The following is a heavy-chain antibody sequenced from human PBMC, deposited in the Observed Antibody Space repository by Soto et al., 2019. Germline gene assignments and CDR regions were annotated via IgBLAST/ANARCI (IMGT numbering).Heavy chain of an antibody. D-gene: IGHD2-2*01. CDR3: ARVVSRIVVVPAAMIQYYYYYYMDV. Sequence: GGSLRLSCAASGFTFSSYWMSWVRQAPGKGLEWVANIKQDGSEKYYVDSVKGRFTISRDNAKNSLYLQMNSLRADDTAVYYCARVVSRIVVVPAAMIQYYYYYYMDVWGKGTTVTVSS. V-gene: IGHV3-7*01. J-gene: IGHJ6*03. CDR1: GFTFSSYW. CDR2: IKQDGSEK.